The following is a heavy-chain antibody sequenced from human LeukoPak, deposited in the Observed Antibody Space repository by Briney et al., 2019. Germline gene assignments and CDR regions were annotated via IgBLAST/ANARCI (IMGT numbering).Heavy chain of an antibody. J-gene: IGHJ4*02. CDR1: EFSAGSNY. D-gene: IGHD6-6*01. Sequence: PGGSLRLSCAASEFSAGSNYMTWVRQAPGKGLEWVSLIYSGGSTYYADSVKGRFTISRDNSKNTLYLQMNSLRAEDTAVYYCARDKGTSYLSSFDYWGQGTLVTVSS. V-gene: IGHV3-66*01. CDR2: IYSGGST. CDR3: ARDKGTSYLSSFDY.